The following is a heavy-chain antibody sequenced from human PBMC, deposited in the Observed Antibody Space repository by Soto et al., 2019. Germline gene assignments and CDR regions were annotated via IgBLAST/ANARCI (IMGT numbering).Heavy chain of an antibody. CDR1: GFTFSSYA. Sequence: GGSLRLSCAASGFTFSSYAMHWVRQAPGKGLEWVAVISYDGSNKYYADSVKGRFTISRDNSKNTLYLQMNSLRAEDTAVYYCECDIAALPDPWGQGTMVTVSS. V-gene: IGHV3-30-3*01. CDR2: ISYDGSNK. CDR3: ECDIAALPDP. D-gene: IGHD6-6*01. J-gene: IGHJ5*02.